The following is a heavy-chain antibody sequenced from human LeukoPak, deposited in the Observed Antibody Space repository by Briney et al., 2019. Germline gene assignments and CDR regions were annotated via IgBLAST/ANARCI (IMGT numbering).Heavy chain of an antibody. D-gene: IGHD3-10*01. J-gene: IGHJ5*02. CDR3: ARQHSSGRTYH. CDR1: GFTFSDYY. Sequence: PGGSLRLSCAASGFTFSDYYMSWIRQAPGKGLEWVSYISSGSTYTNYADSVKGRFTISRDNAKNSLFLQMNSLRPEDTALYYRARQHSSGRTYHWGQGTPVTGSS. CDR2: ISSGSTYT. V-gene: IGHV3-11*03.